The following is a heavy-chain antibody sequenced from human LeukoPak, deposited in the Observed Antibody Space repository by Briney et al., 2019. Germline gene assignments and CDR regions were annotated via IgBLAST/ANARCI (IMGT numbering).Heavy chain of an antibody. D-gene: IGHD5-12*01. V-gene: IGHV3-21*01. CDR1: GFSFSSYA. CDR3: TSGF. J-gene: IGHJ4*02. CDR2: ITTTSDYI. Sequence: GGSLRLSCAASGFSFSSYAMTWVRQAPGKGLQWVSSITTTSDYIYYSDSVKGRFTISRDNAKNSLYLQMNSLTAEDTAVYYCTSGFWGQGTLVTVSS.